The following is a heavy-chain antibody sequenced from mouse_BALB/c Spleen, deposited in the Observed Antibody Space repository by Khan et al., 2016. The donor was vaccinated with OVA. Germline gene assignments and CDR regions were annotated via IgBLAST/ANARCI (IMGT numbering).Heavy chain of an antibody. J-gene: IGHJ3*01. CDR1: GYTFTDFA. V-gene: IGHV1S137*01. CDR2: ISTYYGDA. D-gene: IGHD1-1*01. CDR3: VRGSSTSRFAY. Sequence: QVQLKQSGAELVRPGVSVKISCKGSGYTFTDFAIHWVKQSHAKSLEWIGVISTYYGDADYNQKFKGKATMTVDKSSSTAFVELARLTPEDSATYYCVRGSSTSRFAYWGQGTLVTVSA.